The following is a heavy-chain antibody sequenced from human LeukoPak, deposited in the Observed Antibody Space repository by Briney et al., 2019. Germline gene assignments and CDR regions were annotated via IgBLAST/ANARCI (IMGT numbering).Heavy chain of an antibody. Sequence: GGSLRLSCAASGFTFDDYAMHWVRQAPGKGLEWVSLIDWDGGSTYYTDSVKGRFTISRDNSKNSLFLQMNSLRAEDTALYYCAKDMSGSGYDRLDYWGQGTLVTVSS. D-gene: IGHD5-12*01. J-gene: IGHJ4*02. V-gene: IGHV3-43D*03. CDR2: IDWDGGST. CDR1: GFTFDDYA. CDR3: AKDMSGSGYDRLDY.